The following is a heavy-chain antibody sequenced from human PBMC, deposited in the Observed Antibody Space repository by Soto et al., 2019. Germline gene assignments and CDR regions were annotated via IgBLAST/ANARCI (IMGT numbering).Heavy chain of an antibody. CDR1: GGLFSSFA. V-gene: IGHV1-69*13. D-gene: IGHD3-16*01. CDR3: ARGGSPYVWFNEF. Sequence: SVKVSCKDSGGLFSSFAISWVRQAPGQGLEWLGGIIPVFGTTNYAEKFQGRVTITADESTNTAYMGLSSLRSGDTAMYYCARGGSPYVWFNEFWGQGTLVTVSS. CDR2: IIPVFGTT. J-gene: IGHJ4*02.